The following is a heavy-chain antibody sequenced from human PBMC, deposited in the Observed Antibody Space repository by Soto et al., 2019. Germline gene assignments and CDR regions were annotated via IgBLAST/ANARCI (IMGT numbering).Heavy chain of an antibody. CDR2: IKEDGSER. J-gene: IGHJ3*02. CDR1: GFTFSSSW. V-gene: IGHV3-7*04. Sequence: PGGSLRLSCAASGFTFSSSWMSWVRQAPGKGLEWVANIKEDGSERYYADSVKGRFTISRDNAKNSLYLQMNSLRAEDTAVYYCARTRQHSSWYFDAFDIWGQGTMVTVSS. CDR3: ARTRQHSSWYFDAFDI. D-gene: IGHD6-13*01.